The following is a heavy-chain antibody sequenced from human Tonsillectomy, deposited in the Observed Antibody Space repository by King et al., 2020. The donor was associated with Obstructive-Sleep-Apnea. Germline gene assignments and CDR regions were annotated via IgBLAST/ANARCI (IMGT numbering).Heavy chain of an antibody. CDR1: GFTFRNYA. CDR2: LTGSGDTT. Sequence: QLVPSGGGLVEPGTSLRLSCAASGFTFRNYAMSWVRQAPGKGLEWVSALTGSGDTTYYADSVKGRFTISRDNSREWLYLEMNSPTVQDTAVYYCARRSGISYGYFDFWGQGILVTVSS. J-gene: IGHJ4*02. CDR3: ARRSGISYGYFDF. D-gene: IGHD3-16*01. V-gene: IGHV3-23*04.